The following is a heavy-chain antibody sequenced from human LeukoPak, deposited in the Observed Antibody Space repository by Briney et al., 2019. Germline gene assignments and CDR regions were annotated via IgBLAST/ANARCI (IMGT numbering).Heavy chain of an antibody. D-gene: IGHD4-17*01. CDR3: ARDDYGDYVAFDI. CDR1: GFTFSDYY. CDR2: ISSSGSTI. V-gene: IGHV3-11*04. J-gene: IGHJ3*02. Sequence: PGGSLRLSCASSGFTFSDYYMSWIRQAPGKGLEWVSYISSSGSTIYYADSVKGRFTISRDNAKNSLYLQMNSLRAEDTAVYYCARDDYGDYVAFDIWGQGTMVTVSS.